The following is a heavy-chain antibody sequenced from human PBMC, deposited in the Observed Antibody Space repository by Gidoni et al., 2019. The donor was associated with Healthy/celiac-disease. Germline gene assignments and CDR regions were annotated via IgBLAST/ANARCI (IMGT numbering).Heavy chain of an antibody. CDR3: ATTADYYDSSGYPY. Sequence: QVQLQESGPGLVQPSETLSLTCTVSGYSISSGYYWGWIRQPPGKGLEWIGSIYHSGSTYYNPSLKSRVTLSVDTSKNQFSLKLSSVTAADTAVYYCATTADYYDSSGYPYWGQGTLVTVSS. CDR2: IYHSGST. V-gene: IGHV4-38-2*02. D-gene: IGHD3-22*01. CDR1: GYSISSGYY. J-gene: IGHJ4*02.